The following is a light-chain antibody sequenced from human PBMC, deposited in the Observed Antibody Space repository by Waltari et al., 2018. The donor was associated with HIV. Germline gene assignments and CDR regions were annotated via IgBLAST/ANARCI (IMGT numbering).Light chain of an antibody. Sequence: QSVLTQPPSASGTPGQRVTMSCSGSSSNIGRTSVNWYQQLPGTAPKLLIYSDNPRPFGCPDRFSGSKSGTSGSLAISGLQSEDEAVYYCASWEDSLNGVVFGGGTKLTVL. CDR2: SDN. J-gene: IGLJ2*01. V-gene: IGLV1-44*01. CDR3: ASWEDSLNGVV. CDR1: SSNIGRTS.